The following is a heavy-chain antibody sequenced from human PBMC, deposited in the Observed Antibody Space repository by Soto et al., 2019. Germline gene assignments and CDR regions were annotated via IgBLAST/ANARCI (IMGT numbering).Heavy chain of an antibody. CDR2: IYYSGST. V-gene: IGHV4-59*01. CDR1: GGSISSYY. J-gene: IGHJ3*02. CDR3: ARRYCSAFYI. Sequence: SETLSLTCTVSGGSISSYYWSWIRQPPGKGLEWIGYIYYSGSTNYNPSLKSRVTISVDTSKNQFSLKLSSVTAADTAVYYCARRYCSAFYILGQGTMVTVSS. D-gene: IGHD2-15*01.